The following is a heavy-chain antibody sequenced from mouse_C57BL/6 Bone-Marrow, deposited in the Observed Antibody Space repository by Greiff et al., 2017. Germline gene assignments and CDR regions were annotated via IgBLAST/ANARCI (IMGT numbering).Heavy chain of an antibody. D-gene: IGHD2-1*01. V-gene: IGHV1-64*01. J-gene: IGHJ2*01. Sequence: VQLQQPGAELVKPGASVKLSCKASGYTFTSYCMHWVKQRPGQGLEWIGMINPRNGGTNYNEKFKGKATLTGDTSSSTADMQLRSLTSEDSAVYFCARDNGNMYGDFDYWGKGTTVTVSS. CDR3: ARDNGNMYGDFDY. CDR1: GYTFTSYC. CDR2: INPRNGGT.